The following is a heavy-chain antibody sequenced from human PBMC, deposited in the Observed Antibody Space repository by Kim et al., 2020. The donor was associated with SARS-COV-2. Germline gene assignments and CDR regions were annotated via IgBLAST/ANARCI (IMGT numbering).Heavy chain of an antibody. V-gene: IGHV4-59*01. J-gene: IGHJ6*02. Sequence: NYTPSHKSRVTISVDTSKNQFSLKLSSVTAADTAVYYCARDHPLREGMDVWGQGTTVTVSS. D-gene: IGHD3-16*01. CDR3: ARDHPLREGMDV.